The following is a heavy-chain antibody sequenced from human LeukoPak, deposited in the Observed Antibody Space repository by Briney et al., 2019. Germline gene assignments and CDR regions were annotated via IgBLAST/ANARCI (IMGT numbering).Heavy chain of an antibody. J-gene: IGHJ4*02. V-gene: IGHV4-34*01. CDR1: GGSFSGYY. Sequence: SETLCLTCAVYGGSFSGYYWSWLRQPPGKGLEWIGEIGHSGRANRYASLKSRVTISVDTFKKQFSLKMNSVTAADTAVYFCARGENFDSWGQGTLVTVSS. CDR3: ARGENFDS. CDR2: IGHSGRA.